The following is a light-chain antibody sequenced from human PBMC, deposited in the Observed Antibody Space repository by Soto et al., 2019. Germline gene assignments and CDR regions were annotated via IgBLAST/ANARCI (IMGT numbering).Light chain of an antibody. Sequence: DIQMTQSPSTLSASVGDRVTITCRASPRISSWLAWYQQKPGKAPKLLIYDVSILESGVPSRFSGSGSGTDFTLTISSLQPDDFATYYCQQYNSYSVTFGPGTKVDIK. CDR3: QQYNSYSVT. J-gene: IGKJ3*01. CDR2: DVS. V-gene: IGKV1-5*01. CDR1: PRISSW.